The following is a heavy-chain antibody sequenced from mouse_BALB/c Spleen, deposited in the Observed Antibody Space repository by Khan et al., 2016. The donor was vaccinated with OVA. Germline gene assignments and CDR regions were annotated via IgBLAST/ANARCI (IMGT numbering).Heavy chain of an antibody. V-gene: IGHV1-80*01. J-gene: IGHJ2*01. CDR1: GYAFSNYL. Sequence: QVQLKESGAELVRPGSSVKISCKASGYAFSNYLMNWVKQGPGQGLEWIGQIYPGDGNTNYNGKFKDKATLTADNSSTTAYMQLSSLTSEDSAVYFCARMARKWGEGTTLTVSS. CDR2: IYPGDGNT. CDR3: ARMARK.